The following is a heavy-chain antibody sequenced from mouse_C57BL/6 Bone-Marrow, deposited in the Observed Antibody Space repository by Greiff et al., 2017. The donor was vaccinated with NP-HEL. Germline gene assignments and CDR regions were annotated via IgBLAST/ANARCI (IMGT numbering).Heavy chain of an antibody. V-gene: IGHV1-7*01. CDR3: ARCYYGSRSYYAMDY. CDR1: GYTFTSYW. J-gene: IGHJ4*01. D-gene: IGHD1-1*01. CDR2: INPSSGYT. Sequence: VRRVESGAELAKPGASVKLSCKASGYTFTSYWMHWVKQRPGQGLEWIGYINPSSGYTKYNQKFKDKATLTADKSSSTAYMQLSSLTYEDSAVYYCARCYYGSRSYYAMDYWGQGTSVTVSS.